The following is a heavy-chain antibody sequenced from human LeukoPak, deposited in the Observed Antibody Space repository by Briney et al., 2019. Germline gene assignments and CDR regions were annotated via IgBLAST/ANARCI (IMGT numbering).Heavy chain of an antibody. CDR3: ATDSSGYLYFDY. CDR2: FDPEDGET. D-gene: IGHD3-22*01. J-gene: IGHJ4*02. CDR1: GYTLTELS. Sequence: ASVKVSCKVPGYTLTELSMHWVRQAPGKGLEWMGGFDPEDGETIYAQKFQGRVTMTEDTSTDTAYMELSSLRSEDTAVYYCATDSSGYLYFDYWGQGTLVTVSS. V-gene: IGHV1-24*01.